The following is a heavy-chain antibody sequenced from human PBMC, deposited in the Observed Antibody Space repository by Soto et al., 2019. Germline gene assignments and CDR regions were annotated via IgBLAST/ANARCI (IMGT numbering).Heavy chain of an antibody. CDR1: GFTFSSYG. CDR3: AKLGIAAAGTYYYYYGMDV. Sequence: QVQLVESGGGVVQPGRSLRLSCAASGFTFSSYGMHWVRQAPGKGLEWVAVISYDGSNKYYADSVKGRFTISRDNSKNTLYLQMNSLRAEDTAVYYCAKLGIAAAGTYYYYYGMDVWGQGTTVTVSS. CDR2: ISYDGSNK. D-gene: IGHD6-13*01. V-gene: IGHV3-30*18. J-gene: IGHJ6*02.